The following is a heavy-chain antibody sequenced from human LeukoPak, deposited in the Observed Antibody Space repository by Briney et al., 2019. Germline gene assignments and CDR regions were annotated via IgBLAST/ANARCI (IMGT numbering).Heavy chain of an antibody. D-gene: IGHD2-15*01. CDR3: ARVGWFPYFDY. CDR1: GGSISSSSHY. CDR2: IYYSGST. V-gene: IGHV4-39*07. Sequence: SETLSLTCTVSGGSISSSSHYWGWIRQPPGKGLEWIGSIYYSGSTYYNPSLKSRVTISVDTSKNQFSLKLSSVTAADTAVYYCARVGWFPYFDYWGQGTLVTVSS. J-gene: IGHJ4*02.